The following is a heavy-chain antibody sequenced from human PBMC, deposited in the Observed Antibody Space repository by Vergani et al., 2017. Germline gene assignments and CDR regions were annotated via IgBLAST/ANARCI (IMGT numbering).Heavy chain of an antibody. CDR2: INHSGST. J-gene: IGHJ4*02. CDR3: AGGTMVRGVDRFDY. CDR1: GGSFSGYY. Sequence: QVQLQQWGAGLLKPSETPSLTCAVYGGSFSGYYWSWIRQPPGKGLEWIGEINHSGSTNYNPSLKSRVTISVDTSKNQFSLKLSSVTAADTSVYYCAGGTMVRGVDRFDYWGQGTLVTVSA. D-gene: IGHD3-10*01. V-gene: IGHV4-34*01.